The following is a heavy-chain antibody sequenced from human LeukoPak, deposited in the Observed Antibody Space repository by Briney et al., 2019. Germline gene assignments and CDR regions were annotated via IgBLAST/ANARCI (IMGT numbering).Heavy chain of an antibody. D-gene: IGHD2-8*01. CDR3: ARGIDAGVDY. CDR2: MSPGNENR. CDR1: GYTFTSYD. J-gene: IGHJ4*02. Sequence: ASVKVSCKASGYTFTSYDINWVRQANGQGPEWLGWMSPGNENRGYAQKFQGRVTMTKDTSINAAYMEMSSLTSEDTAVYYCARGIDAGVDYWGQGTLVTVSS. V-gene: IGHV1-8*01.